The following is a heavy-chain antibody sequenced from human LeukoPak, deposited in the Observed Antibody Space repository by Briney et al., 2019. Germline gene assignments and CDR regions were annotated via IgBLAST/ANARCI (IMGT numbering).Heavy chain of an antibody. V-gene: IGHV4-38-2*02. CDR2: IYSTGST. CDR3: ARHALLLWFDGRGYNWFDP. Sequence: SETLSLTCTVSGHSIRRENYWAWIRQTPGQGLEWIASIYSTGSTFYSPSLKSRVTISVDTSKNQFSLKLSSVTAADTAVYYCARHALLLWFDGRGYNWFDPWGQGTLVTVSS. CDR1: GHSIRRENY. J-gene: IGHJ5*02. D-gene: IGHD3-10*01.